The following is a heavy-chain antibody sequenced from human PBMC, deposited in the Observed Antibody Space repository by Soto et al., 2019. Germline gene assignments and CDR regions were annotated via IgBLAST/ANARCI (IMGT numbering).Heavy chain of an antibody. CDR3: AREPYSSSGYYYYYMDV. D-gene: IGHD6-19*01. J-gene: IGHJ6*03. CDR2: INSDGSST. V-gene: IGHV3-74*01. CDR1: GFTFSSYW. Sequence: EVQLVESGGGLVQPGGSLRLSCAASGFTFSSYWMHWVRQAPGKGLVWVSRINSDGSSTSYADSVKGRFTISRDNAKNTLYLQMNSLRAEDTAVYDCAREPYSSSGYYYYYMDVWGKGTTVTVSS.